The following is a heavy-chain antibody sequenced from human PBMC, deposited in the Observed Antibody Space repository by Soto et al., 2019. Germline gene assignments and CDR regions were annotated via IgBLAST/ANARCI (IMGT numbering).Heavy chain of an antibody. D-gene: IGHD2-2*01. Sequence: PGGSLRLSCEASGFTFSTSGMNWVRQAPGKGLEWVSSITDTGGRTYYADSVKGRFTISRDNSKDTLYLQMNSLGGEDTAVYYCAKDGRFLCSTTNCISNHDYWGQGTLVTVSS. J-gene: IGHJ4*02. CDR3: AKDGRFLCSTTNCISNHDY. V-gene: IGHV3-23*01. CDR2: ITDTGGRT. CDR1: GFTFSTSG.